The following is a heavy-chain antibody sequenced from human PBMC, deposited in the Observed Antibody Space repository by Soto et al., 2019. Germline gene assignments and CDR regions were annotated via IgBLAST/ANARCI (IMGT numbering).Heavy chain of an antibody. CDR2: IYYSGST. J-gene: IGHJ6*03. V-gene: IGHV4-59*01. CDR1: GGSISSYY. CDR3: ARQNISRYYYYYDMYV. Sequence: SETLSLTCTVSGGSISSYYWSWIRQPPGKGLEWIGYIYYSGSTNYNPSLKSRVTISVDTSKNQFSLKLSSVTAADTAVYYCARQNISRYYYYYDMYVWGKGTTVTVSS.